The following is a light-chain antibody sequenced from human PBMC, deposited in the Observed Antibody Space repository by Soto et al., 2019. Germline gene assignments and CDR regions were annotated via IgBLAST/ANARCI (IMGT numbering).Light chain of an antibody. V-gene: IGKV1-17*03. Sequence: DIQMTQSPSVMAASVGDRGSSTCRASQGVSNYVAWFQQKPGKAPTVLIYAASTLQGGVPSRFSGSGSGTEFTLTISSLQSEDFASYYCQQHKDYPLTFGRGTRLEIK. J-gene: IGKJ5*01. CDR3: QQHKDYPLT. CDR1: QGVSNY. CDR2: AAS.